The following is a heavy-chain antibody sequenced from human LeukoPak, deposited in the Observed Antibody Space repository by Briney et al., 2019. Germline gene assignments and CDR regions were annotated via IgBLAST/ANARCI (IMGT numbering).Heavy chain of an antibody. CDR3: ATHHVDTAMVPYYYYYYMDV. D-gene: IGHD5-18*01. CDR1: GYTFTDYY. J-gene: IGHJ6*03. CDR2: INPSGGST. V-gene: IGHV1-46*01. Sequence: ASVKVSCKASGYTFTDYYMHWVRQAPGQGLEWMGIINPSGGSTSYAQKFQGRVTMTRDMSTSTVYMELSSLRSEDTAVYYCATHHVDTAMVPYYYYYYMDVWGKGTTVTISS.